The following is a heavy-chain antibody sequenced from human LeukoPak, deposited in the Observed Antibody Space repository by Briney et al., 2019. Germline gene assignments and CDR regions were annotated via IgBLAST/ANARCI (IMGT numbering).Heavy chain of an antibody. D-gene: IGHD4-23*01. V-gene: IGHV3-66*01. CDR2: ICSGGGT. CDR1: GFIVSSSY. Sequence: GGSLRLSCAASGFIVSSSYMSWVRQAPGMGLEWVSVICSGGGTEYADSVKGRFTISRDNSKNTLYLQMNSLRDEDTAVYYCTRDPDHGGRTHDYWGQGTLVTVSS. J-gene: IGHJ4*02. CDR3: TRDPDHGGRTHDY.